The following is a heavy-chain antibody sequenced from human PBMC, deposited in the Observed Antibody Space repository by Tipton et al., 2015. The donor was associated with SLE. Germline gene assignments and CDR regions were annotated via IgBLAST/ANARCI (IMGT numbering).Heavy chain of an antibody. D-gene: IGHD6-13*01. CDR2: IYYSGST. Sequence: LSLTCTVSGGSISSSSYYWGWIRQPPGKGLEWIGSIYYSGSTYYNPSLKSRVTISVDTSKNQFSLKLSSVTAADTAVYYCARGESWPEYFQHWGQGTLVTVSS. CDR3: ARGESWPEYFQH. J-gene: IGHJ1*01. CDR1: GGSISSSSYY. V-gene: IGHV4-39*07.